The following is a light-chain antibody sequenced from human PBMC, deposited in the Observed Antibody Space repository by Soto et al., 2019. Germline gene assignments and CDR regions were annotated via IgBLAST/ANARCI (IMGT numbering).Light chain of an antibody. V-gene: IGLV2-8*01. Sequence: QSALTQPPSASGSPGQSVTISCTGTSSDVGGYNYVSWYQQHPGKAPKLMISEVSKRPSGVPDRFSGSKSGNTASLTVSGLQAEDEADDYCSSFAGNNNVVFGGGTQLTVL. J-gene: IGLJ2*01. CDR2: EVS. CDR1: SSDVGGYNY. CDR3: SSFAGNNNVV.